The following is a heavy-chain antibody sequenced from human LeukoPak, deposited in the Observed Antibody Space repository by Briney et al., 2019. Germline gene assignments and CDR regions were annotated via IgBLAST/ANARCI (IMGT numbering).Heavy chain of an antibody. CDR3: ARHGGGRPSSGYYIWLGAFDI. CDR1: GYSFTNYW. D-gene: IGHD3-22*01. CDR2: IYPGDSDT. Sequence: GESLKISCKGSGYSFTNYWIGWVRQMPGKGLEWMGIIYPGDSDTRYSPSFQGQVTISADKSISTAYLQWSSLKASDTAMYYCARHGGGRPSSGYYIWLGAFDIWGQGTMVTVSS. V-gene: IGHV5-51*01. J-gene: IGHJ3*02.